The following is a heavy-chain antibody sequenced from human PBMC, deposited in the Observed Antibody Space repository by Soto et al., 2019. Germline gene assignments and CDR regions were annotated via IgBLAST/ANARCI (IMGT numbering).Heavy chain of an antibody. CDR3: AGAPPLSDRSGYYVYFDY. J-gene: IGHJ4*02. CDR1: GYTFTSYA. Sequence: QVQLVQSGAEVKKPGASVKVSCKASGYTFTSYAMHWVRQAPGQRLAWMGWINAGNGNTKYSHKFQGRVTITRDTSASTAYMELSSLRSEDMAVLYFAGAPPLSDRSGYYVYFDYWVQGPLVTVSS. V-gene: IGHV1-3*01. CDR2: INAGNGNT. D-gene: IGHD3-22*01.